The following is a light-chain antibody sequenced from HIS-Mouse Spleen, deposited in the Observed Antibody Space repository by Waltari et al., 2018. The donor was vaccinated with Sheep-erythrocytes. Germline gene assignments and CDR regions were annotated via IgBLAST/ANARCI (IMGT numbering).Light chain of an antibody. CDR2: EVS. V-gene: IGLV2-8*01. J-gene: IGLJ3*02. CDR3: SSYAGSNNLV. Sequence: QSALTQPPSASGSPGQSVTIPCPGTSSDVGRYNYVSWYQQHPGKAPKLMIYEVSKRPSGVPDRFSGSKSGNTASLTVSGLQAEDEADYYCSSYAGSNNLVFGGGTKLTVL. CDR1: SSDVGRYNY.